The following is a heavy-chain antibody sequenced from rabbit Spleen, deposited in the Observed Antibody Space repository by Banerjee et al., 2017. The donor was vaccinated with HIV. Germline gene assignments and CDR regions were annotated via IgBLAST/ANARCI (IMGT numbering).Heavy chain of an antibody. D-gene: IGHD4-1*01. J-gene: IGHJ4*01. V-gene: IGHV1S40*01. Sequence: QSLEESGGDLVKPGASLTLTCTASGFSFSSSDYMCWVRQAPGKGLEWIACIDSGSSGDTYYANWAKGRFTISKTSSTTVTLQMTSLTAADTATYFCARETSSGWGVLLYYFNLWGPGTLVTVS. CDR3: ARETSSGWGVLLYYFNL. CDR2: IDSGSSGDT. CDR1: GFSFSSSDY.